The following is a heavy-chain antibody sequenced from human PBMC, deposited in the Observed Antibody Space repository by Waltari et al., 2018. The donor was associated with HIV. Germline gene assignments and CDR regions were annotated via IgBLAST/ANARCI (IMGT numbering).Heavy chain of an antibody. J-gene: IGHJ4*01. D-gene: IGHD3-16*01. V-gene: IGHV1-2*02. CDR3: HRPWDSDHWGSDN. CDR1: GTTFTGLY. Sequence: EQLVQSGTEVKKPGASVRVPVKASGTTFTGLYIHWVRQAPGQGLEWMGLLNPKSGATNYAQRFRGRVTFTRDTSVNTAYLDLTGLRIDDTATYFCHRPWDSDHWGSDNWGQGTLVIVSS. CDR2: LNPKSGAT.